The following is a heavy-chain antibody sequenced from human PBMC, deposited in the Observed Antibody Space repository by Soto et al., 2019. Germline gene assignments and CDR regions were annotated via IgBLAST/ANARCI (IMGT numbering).Heavy chain of an antibody. D-gene: IGHD3-22*01. Sequence: SETLSLTCTVSGGSISSYYWSWIRQPPGKGLEWIGYIYYSGSTNYNPSLKSRVTISVDTSKNQFSLKLSSVTAADTAVYYCARETTSYYYDSSGYFNWFDPWGQGTLVTVSS. J-gene: IGHJ5*02. CDR1: GGSISSYY. V-gene: IGHV4-59*01. CDR2: IYYSGST. CDR3: ARETTSYYYDSSGYFNWFDP.